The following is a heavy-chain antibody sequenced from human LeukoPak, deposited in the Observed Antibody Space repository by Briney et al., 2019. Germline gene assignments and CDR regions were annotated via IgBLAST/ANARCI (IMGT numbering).Heavy chain of an antibody. J-gene: IGHJ4*02. CDR2: IKQDGSEK. CDR1: GFTFSSYW. Sequence: GGSLRLSRAASGFTFSSYWMSWVRQAPGKGLEWVANIKQDGSEKYYVDSVKGRFTISRDNAKNSLYLQMNSLRAEDTAVYYCAREGEDYGDYGDFDYWGQGTLVTVSS. V-gene: IGHV3-7*01. CDR3: AREGEDYGDYGDFDY. D-gene: IGHD4-17*01.